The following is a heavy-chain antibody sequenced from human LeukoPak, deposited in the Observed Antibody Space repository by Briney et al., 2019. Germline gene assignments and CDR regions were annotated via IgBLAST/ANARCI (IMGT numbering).Heavy chain of an antibody. J-gene: IGHJ4*02. Sequence: SETLSLTCTVSGGSISSYYWSWIRQPAGKGLEWIGRIYTSGSTNYNPSLKTRVTMSVDTSKNQFSLKLSSVTAADTAVYYCARAVEGIAAAPVYFDYWGQGTLVTVSS. V-gene: IGHV4-4*07. CDR1: GGSISSYY. D-gene: IGHD6-13*01. CDR3: ARAVEGIAAAPVYFDY. CDR2: IYTSGST.